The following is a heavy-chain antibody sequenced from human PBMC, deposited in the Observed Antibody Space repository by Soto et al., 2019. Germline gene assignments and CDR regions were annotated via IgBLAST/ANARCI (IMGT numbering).Heavy chain of an antibody. V-gene: IGHV3-7*05. CDR2: IKQDGSEK. CDR1: GFTFSSYW. CDR3: ARDPSGSYLAVDY. Sequence: GGSLRLSCAASGFTFSSYWMSWVRQAPGKGLEWVANIKQDGSEKYYVDSVKGRFTISRDNAKNSLYLQMNSLRAEDTAVYYCARDPSGSYLAVDYWGQGTLVTVSS. J-gene: IGHJ4*02. D-gene: IGHD1-26*01.